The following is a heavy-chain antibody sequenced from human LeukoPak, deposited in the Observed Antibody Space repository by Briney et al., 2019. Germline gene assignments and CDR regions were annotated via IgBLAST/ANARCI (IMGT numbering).Heavy chain of an antibody. CDR1: GGTFSSYA. CDR2: IIPILGIA. J-gene: IGHJ4*02. CDR3: ARDFDDILTGYYRDVYFDY. Sequence: ASVKVSCKASGGTFSSYAISWVRQAPGQGLEWMGRIIPILGIANYAQKFQGRVTITADKSTSTAYMELSSLRSEDTAVYYCARDFDDILTGYYRDVYFDYWGQGTLVTVSS. V-gene: IGHV1-69*04. D-gene: IGHD3-9*01.